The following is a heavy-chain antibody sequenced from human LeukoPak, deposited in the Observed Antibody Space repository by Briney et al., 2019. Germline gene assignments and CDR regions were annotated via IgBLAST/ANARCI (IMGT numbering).Heavy chain of an antibody. Sequence: ASVKVSCKSSGYTFTSYDINWVRQATGQGLEWMGWMNPNSGNTGYAQKFQGRVTITRNTSISTAYMELSSLRSEDTAVYYCARVEYNWNYESGYYYYYMDVWGKGTTVTVSS. D-gene: IGHD1-7*01. CDR1: GYTFTSYD. J-gene: IGHJ6*03. CDR3: ARVEYNWNYESGYYYYYMDV. CDR2: MNPNSGNT. V-gene: IGHV1-8*03.